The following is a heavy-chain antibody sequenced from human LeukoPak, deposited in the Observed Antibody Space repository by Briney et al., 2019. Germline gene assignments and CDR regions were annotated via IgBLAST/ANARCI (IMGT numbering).Heavy chain of an antibody. D-gene: IGHD3-9*01. CDR2: FDPEDGET. J-gene: IGHJ3*02. CDR3: ATRNYDILTGYRPRAFDI. CDR1: GYTLTELS. V-gene: IGHV1-24*01. Sequence: ASVKVSCKVSGYTLTELSMHWVRQAPGKGLEWMGGFDPEDGETIYAQKFQGRVTMTEDTSTDTAYMELSSLRSEDTAVYYCATRNYDILTGYRPRAFDIWGQGTMVTVSS.